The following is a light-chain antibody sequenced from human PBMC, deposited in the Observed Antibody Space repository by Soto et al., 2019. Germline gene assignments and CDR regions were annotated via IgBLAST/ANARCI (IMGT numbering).Light chain of an antibody. CDR1: SVSIASNY. CDR3: QSFDSSDQV. Sequence: NFMLTQPHSVSESPGKTVTISCTRSSVSIASNYVQWYQQRPGSSPTTMIYEDNQRPSGVPDRFSGSIDSSSNSASLTISGLKTEEEADYYCQSFDSSDQVFGGGTKLIVL. V-gene: IGLV6-57*01. J-gene: IGLJ3*02. CDR2: EDN.